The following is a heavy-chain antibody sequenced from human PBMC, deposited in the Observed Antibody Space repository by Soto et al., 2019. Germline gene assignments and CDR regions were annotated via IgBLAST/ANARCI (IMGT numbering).Heavy chain of an antibody. D-gene: IGHD3-3*01. CDR1: GFTFSSYG. CDR2: IWYDGSNK. J-gene: IGHJ6*02. V-gene: IGHV3-33*01. Sequence: QVQLVESGGGVVQPGRSLRLSCAASGFTFSSYGMHWVRQAPGKGLEWVAVIWYDGSNKYYADSVKGRFTISRDNSKNTLYLQMTSLRAEDTAVYYCARDTAYDFWSGYYPCPRSGMEVWGQWTTVTVSS. CDR3: ARDTAYDFWSGYYPCPRSGMEV.